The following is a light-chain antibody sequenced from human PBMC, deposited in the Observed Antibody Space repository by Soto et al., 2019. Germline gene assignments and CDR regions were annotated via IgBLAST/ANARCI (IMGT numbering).Light chain of an antibody. J-gene: IGKJ2*01. V-gene: IGKV3-20*01. CDR3: QQYGSSPYT. CDR1: LSISSSY. Sequence: EVVLTQSPGTLSLSPGERATVSCRASLSISSSYLAWYQQKPGQAPRLLIYGASNRATGIPDRFSGSGSGTDFPLTITRLEPEDFALYYCQQYGSSPYTFCQGTKLEIK. CDR2: GAS.